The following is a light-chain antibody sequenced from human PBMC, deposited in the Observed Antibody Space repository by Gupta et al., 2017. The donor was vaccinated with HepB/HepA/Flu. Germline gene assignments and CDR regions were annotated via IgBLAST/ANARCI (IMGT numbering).Light chain of an antibody. V-gene: IGKV1-39*01. CDR1: QSMSSY. CDR3: QQSDSTPYT. J-gene: IGKJ2*01. Sequence: GDRVTITCRASQSMSSYLNWYQQKPGKAPKLLIYAASSLQSGVPSRFSGSGSGTDFTLTISRLQPEDFATYYCQQSDSTPYTFGQGTKLEIK. CDR2: AAS.